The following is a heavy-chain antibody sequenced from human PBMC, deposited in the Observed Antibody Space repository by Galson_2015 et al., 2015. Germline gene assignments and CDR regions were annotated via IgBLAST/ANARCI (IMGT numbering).Heavy chain of an antibody. CDR1: GFTFSSYA. Sequence: SLRLSCAASGFTFSSYAMSWVRQAPGKGLEWVSAISGSGGSTYYADSVKGRFTISRDNSKNTLYLQMNSLRAEDTAVYYCAKKSPTYYYDSSGFYFDYWGQGTLVTVSS. J-gene: IGHJ4*02. D-gene: IGHD3-22*01. V-gene: IGHV3-23*01. CDR3: AKKSPTYYYDSSGFYFDY. CDR2: ISGSGGST.